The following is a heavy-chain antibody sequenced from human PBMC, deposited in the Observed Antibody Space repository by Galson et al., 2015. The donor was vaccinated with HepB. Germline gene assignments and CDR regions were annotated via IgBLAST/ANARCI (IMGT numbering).Heavy chain of an antibody. J-gene: IGHJ4*02. V-gene: IGHV3-30*18. D-gene: IGHD6-19*01. Sequence: SLRLSCAASGFTFSSYGMHWVRQAPGKGLEWVAVISYDGSNKYYADSVKGRFTISRDNSKNTLYLQMNSLRAEDTAVYYCAKDLGSGWSRGAFDYWGQGTLVTVSS. CDR2: ISYDGSNK. CDR3: AKDLGSGWSRGAFDY. CDR1: GFTFSSYG.